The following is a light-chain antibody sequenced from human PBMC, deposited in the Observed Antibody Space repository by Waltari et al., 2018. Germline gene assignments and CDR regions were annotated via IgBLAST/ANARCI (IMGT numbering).Light chain of an antibody. CDR1: KLGDKY. J-gene: IGLJ2*01. CDR2: QDR. CDR3: QAWDSSTVV. V-gene: IGLV3-1*01. Sequence: SYELTQPPSVSVSPGQTASITCSGDKLGDKYACWYQQKPGQSPVLVIYQDRKRPSGIPGRFSGSNSGTTATLTISGTQAMDEADYYCQAWDSSTVVFGGGTKLTVL.